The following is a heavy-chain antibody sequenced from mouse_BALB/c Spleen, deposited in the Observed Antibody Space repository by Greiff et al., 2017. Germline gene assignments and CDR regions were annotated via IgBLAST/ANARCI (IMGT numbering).Heavy chain of an antibody. CDR2: INPSTGYT. CDR3: ARDYRYDAFAY. CDR1: GYTFTSYW. Sequence: VQLQQSGAELAKPGASVKMSCKASGYTFTSYWMHWVKQRPGQGLEWIGYINPSTGYTEYNQKFKDKATLTADKSSSTAYMQLSSLTSEDSAVYYCARDYRYDAFAYWGQGTLVTVSA. J-gene: IGHJ3*01. V-gene: IGHV1-7*01. D-gene: IGHD2-14*01.